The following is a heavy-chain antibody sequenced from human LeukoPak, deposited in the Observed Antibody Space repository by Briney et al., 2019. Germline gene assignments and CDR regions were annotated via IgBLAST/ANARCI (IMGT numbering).Heavy chain of an antibody. D-gene: IGHD4-17*01. J-gene: IGHJ6*02. CDR3: ARDDYGGYYYYYGMDV. CDR2: ISSSGSTI. CDR1: GFTFSSYG. Sequence: PGGSLRLSCAASGFTFSSYGMNWVRQAPGKGLEWVSYISSSGSTIYYADSVKGRFTISRDNAKNSLYLQMNSLRAEDTAVYYCARDDYGGYYYYYGMDVWGQGTTVTVSS. V-gene: IGHV3-48*03.